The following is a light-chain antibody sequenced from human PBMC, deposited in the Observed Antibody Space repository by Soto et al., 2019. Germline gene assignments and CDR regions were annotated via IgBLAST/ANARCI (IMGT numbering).Light chain of an antibody. CDR1: SSDVGSYNY. V-gene: IGLV2-14*01. CDR3: ISYTGSDTSYV. CDR2: EVR. Sequence: QSALTQPASVSGSPGQSITISCTGTSSDVGSYNYVAWYQQFPGKTPKLMIYEVRNRPSGVSSRFSGSKSGNTSSLTISGLQAEYEADYYCISYTGSDTSYVFGTGTKLTVL. J-gene: IGLJ1*01.